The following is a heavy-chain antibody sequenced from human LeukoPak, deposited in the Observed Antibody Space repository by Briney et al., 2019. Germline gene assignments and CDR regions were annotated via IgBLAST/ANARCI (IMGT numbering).Heavy chain of an antibody. CDR3: ARGVYDGFDY. J-gene: IGHJ4*02. CDR1: GGSVSSGSYY. Sequence: SETLSLTCTVSGGSVSSGSYYWSWIRQPPGKGLEWIGYIYYSGSTNYNPSLKSRVTISVDTSKNQFSLKLSSVTAADTAVYYCARGVYDGFDYWGQGTLVTDSS. D-gene: IGHD6-13*01. CDR2: IYYSGST. V-gene: IGHV4-61*01.